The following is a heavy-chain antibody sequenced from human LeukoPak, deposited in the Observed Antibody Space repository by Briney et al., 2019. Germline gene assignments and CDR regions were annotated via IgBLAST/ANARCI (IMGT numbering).Heavy chain of an antibody. CDR1: GGSISSGDYY. Sequence: SETLSLTCTVSGGSISSGDYYWSWIRQPPGKGLEWIGYIYYSGSTYYNPSLKSRVTISVDRSKNQFSLKLSSVTAADTAVYYCARDTSGSYSVWGQGTLVTVSS. D-gene: IGHD1-26*01. J-gene: IGHJ4*02. V-gene: IGHV4-30-4*01. CDR2: IYYSGST. CDR3: ARDTSGSYSV.